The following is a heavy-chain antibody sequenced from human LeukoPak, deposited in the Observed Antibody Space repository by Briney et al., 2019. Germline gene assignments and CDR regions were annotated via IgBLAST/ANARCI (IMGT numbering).Heavy chain of an antibody. V-gene: IGHV3-21*01. J-gene: IGHJ4*02. CDR2: ISSSSSYI. D-gene: IGHD1-26*01. Sequence: GGSLRLSCAASGFTFSSYSMNWVRQAPGKGLDWVSSISSSSSYIYYADSVKGRFTISRDNAKNSLYLQMNSLRAEDTAVYYCARDDSGSYPDYWGQGTLVTVSS. CDR1: GFTFSSYS. CDR3: ARDDSGSYPDY.